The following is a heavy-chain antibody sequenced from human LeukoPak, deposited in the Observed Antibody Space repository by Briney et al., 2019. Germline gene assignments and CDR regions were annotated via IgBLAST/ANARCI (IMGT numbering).Heavy chain of an antibody. J-gene: IGHJ6*03. CDR1: GGPITSSGYY. D-gene: IGHD1-26*01. Sequence: SETLSLTCTVSGGPITSSGYYWGWIRQPPGKGLEWIGSMFYGGTTYHNPSLKSRVTIFVDTSKTQFSLNLNSVTASDTAVYYCARWRVGATPYCYYYMDVWGKGTTVTVSS. CDR3: ARWRVGATPYCYYYMDV. V-gene: IGHV4-39*01. CDR2: MFYGGTT.